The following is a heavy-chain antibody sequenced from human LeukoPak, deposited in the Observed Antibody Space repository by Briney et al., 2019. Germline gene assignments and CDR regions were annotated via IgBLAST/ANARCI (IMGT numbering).Heavy chain of an antibody. CDR1: GFTFEDYS. Sequence: GGSLRLSCAASGFTFEDYSMHWVRQAPGKGLEWVSGISWNSGNIGYADSVKGRFTISRDNSRITLYLQMNSLRAEDTAVYYCARSGLSRFGFWGQGTLVTVSS. V-gene: IGHV3-9*01. CDR2: ISWNSGNI. CDR3: ARSGLSRFGF. D-gene: IGHD2/OR15-2a*01. J-gene: IGHJ4*02.